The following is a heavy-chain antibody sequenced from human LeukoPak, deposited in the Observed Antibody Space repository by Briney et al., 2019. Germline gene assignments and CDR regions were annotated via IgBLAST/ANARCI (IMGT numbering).Heavy chain of an antibody. CDR3: AKIIGYSYGGYLDS. CDR2: MSGRGGTT. D-gene: IGHD5-18*01. J-gene: IGHJ4*02. CDR1: GFSFSSYA. Sequence: GGSLRLSCAASGFSFSSYAMGWVRQAPGKGLEWVSAMSGRGGTTYNADSVKGRFTISRDNSTNTLYLHINSLRAEDTALYYCAKIIGYSYGGYLDSWGQGTLVTVSS. V-gene: IGHV3-23*01.